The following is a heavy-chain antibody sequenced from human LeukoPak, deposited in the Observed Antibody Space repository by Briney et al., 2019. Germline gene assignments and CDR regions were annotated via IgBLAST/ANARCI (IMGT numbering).Heavy chain of an antibody. CDR2: INDDGSDT. Sequence: GGSLRLSCAASGFTFKLYWMHWVRQVPGKRPVWVSRINDDGSDTVYADSVRGRFTISRDNAKNTVYLQMNSLRDEDTAVYYCARFVMVTAGDYWGQGTLVTVSS. D-gene: IGHD2-21*02. CDR3: ARFVMVTAGDY. CDR1: GFTFKLYW. V-gene: IGHV3-74*01. J-gene: IGHJ4*02.